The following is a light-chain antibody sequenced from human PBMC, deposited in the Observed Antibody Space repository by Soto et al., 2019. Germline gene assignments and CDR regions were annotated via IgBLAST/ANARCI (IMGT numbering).Light chain of an antibody. J-gene: IGLJ3*02. CDR2: EVT. CDR3: SSFAAGGV. V-gene: IGLV2-8*01. CDR1: SSDVGGYNY. Sequence: QSVLTQPPSASGSPGQSVAISCTGTSSDVGGYNYVSWYQQHPGKAPKLIIYEVTKRPSGVPDRFSGSKSGNTASLTDSGLQAEDEADYYCSSFAAGGVFGGGTKLTVL.